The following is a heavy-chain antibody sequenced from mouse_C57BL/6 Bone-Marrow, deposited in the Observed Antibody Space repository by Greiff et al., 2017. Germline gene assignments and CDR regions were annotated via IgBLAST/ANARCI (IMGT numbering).Heavy chain of an antibody. V-gene: IGHV1-26*01. D-gene: IGHD3-2*02. CDR3: ARNLDSSGYDDY. CDR1: GYTFTDYY. J-gene: IGHJ2*01. Sequence: VQLQQSGPELVKPGASVKISCKASGYTFTDYYMNWVKQSHGKSLEWIGDINPNNGGTSYNQKFKGKATLTVDKSSSTAYMELRSLTSEDSAVYYCARNLDSSGYDDYWGQGTTLTVSS. CDR2: INPNNGGT.